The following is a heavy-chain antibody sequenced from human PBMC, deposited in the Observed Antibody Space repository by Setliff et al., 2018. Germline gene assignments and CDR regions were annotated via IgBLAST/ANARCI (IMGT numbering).Heavy chain of an antibody. Sequence: GESLKISCAASGFVFGTYGMHWVRQAPGKGLDWVASVRFDGTYKNFVDSVKARFTISRDNSKHTLYLQMNSLRSEDTAVYYCARALPSIHIDYWGQGTLVTVSS. V-gene: IGHV3-30*02. CDR1: GFVFGTYG. CDR3: ARALPSIHIDY. D-gene: IGHD6-6*01. J-gene: IGHJ4*02. CDR2: VRFDGTYK.